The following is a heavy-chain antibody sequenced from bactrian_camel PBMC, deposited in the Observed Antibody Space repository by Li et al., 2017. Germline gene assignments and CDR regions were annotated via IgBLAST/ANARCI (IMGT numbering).Heavy chain of an antibody. CDR1: GFTFSSYY. J-gene: IGHJ4*01. CDR3: ATQRRSMARSTVVNGAILVGYEYNY. V-gene: IGHV3-2*01. Sequence: HVQLVESGGGLVQPGGSLRLSCAASGFTFSSYYMSWVRQAPGKGLEWVSSIYSDGKNTYYADSVKGRFTISRDNANNTVYLQMNSLKSEDTALYYCATQRRSMARSTVVNGAILVGYEYNYWGQGTQVTVS. D-gene: IGHD6*01. CDR2: IYSDGKNT.